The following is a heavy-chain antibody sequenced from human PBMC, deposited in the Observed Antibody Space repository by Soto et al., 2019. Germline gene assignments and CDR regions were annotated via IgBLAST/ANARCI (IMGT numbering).Heavy chain of an antibody. J-gene: IGHJ5*02. D-gene: IGHD3-3*01. CDR3: ARDGTIFGVVIEGWKGIDP. V-gene: IGHV3-30-3*01. CDR1: GFTFSSYA. CDR2: ISYDGSNK. Sequence: QVQLVESGGGVVQPGRSLRLSCAASGFTFSSYAMHWVRQAPGKGLEWVAVISYDGSNKYYADSVKGRFTISRDNSKNTLYLLMNSLRAEDTAVYYCARDGTIFGVVIEGWKGIDPWGQGTLVTVSS.